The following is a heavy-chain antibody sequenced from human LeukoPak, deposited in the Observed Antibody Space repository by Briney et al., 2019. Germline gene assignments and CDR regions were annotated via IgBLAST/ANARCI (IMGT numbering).Heavy chain of an antibody. CDR3: ARPYYYDSRIDP. J-gene: IGHJ5*02. D-gene: IGHD3-22*01. V-gene: IGHV4-30-4*01. CDR1: GRSISSCDYY. Sequence: SETLSLTCTVSGRSISSCDYYWSWIRQPRGQGLEWVGYMYYSGSTYYNPSLKSRVTISVDTSKNQFSLKLSSVTAADTAVYYCARPYYYDSRIDPWGQGTLVTVSS. CDR2: MYYSGST.